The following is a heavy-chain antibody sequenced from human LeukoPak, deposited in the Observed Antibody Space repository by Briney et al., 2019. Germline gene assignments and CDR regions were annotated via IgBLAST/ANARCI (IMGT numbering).Heavy chain of an antibody. Sequence: GGSLRLSCAASGFKVSSRYMSWVRQAPGRGLEWVPVIYSGGSTYYADSVKGRFIISRDNLKNTVFLQVNSLRVEDTAVYYCARDNGAGYYYYLDVWGKGTTVTVSS. CDR2: IYSGGST. J-gene: IGHJ6*03. V-gene: IGHV3-53*01. D-gene: IGHD6-19*01. CDR1: GFKVSSRY. CDR3: ARDNGAGYYYYLDV.